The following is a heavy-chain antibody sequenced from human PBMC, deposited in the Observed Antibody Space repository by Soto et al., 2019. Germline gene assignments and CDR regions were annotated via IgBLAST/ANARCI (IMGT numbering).Heavy chain of an antibody. CDR2: MFYSGST. CDR3: ARLVYTTSPFDP. D-gene: IGHD3-16*01. Sequence: XTLSRPCTVSGGSLSSYYWSWIRQPPGKGLELIGYMFYSGSTNYNPSLKSRVAISVDTSKNQFSLKMSSVPAADTAVYYCARLVYTTSPFDPWGQGTLGTVSS. V-gene: IGHV4-59*01. CDR1: GGSLSSYY. J-gene: IGHJ5*02.